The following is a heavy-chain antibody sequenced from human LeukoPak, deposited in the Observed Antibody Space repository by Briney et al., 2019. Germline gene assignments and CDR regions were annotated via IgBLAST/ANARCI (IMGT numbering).Heavy chain of an antibody. CDR2: LKQDGSEI. V-gene: IGHV3-7*01. CDR1: DFTFSNYW. CDR3: ATIEAVRFHY. Sequence: GGSLRLSCVASDFTFSNYWMSWVRQAPGKGLEWVGNLKQDGSEIYYLDSVKGRFTISRDNTKNSLYLQMNSLRAEDTAVYYCATIEAVRFHYWGQGTLVTVSS. J-gene: IGHJ4*02. D-gene: IGHD4-17*01.